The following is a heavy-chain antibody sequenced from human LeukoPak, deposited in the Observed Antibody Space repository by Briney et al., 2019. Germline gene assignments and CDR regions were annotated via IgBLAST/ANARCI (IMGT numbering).Heavy chain of an antibody. CDR1: GGSFSGYY. Sequence: SETLSLTCPVHGGSFSGYYWSSIRQPPGNGLEWIGEIDHSGATNYNPSFKSRVTISLDTSKNQFSLTLSSITAADTAVYYCAKAPYLSSGSWGQGTMVTVSS. V-gene: IGHV4-34*01. CDR2: IDHSGAT. D-gene: IGHD3-22*01. CDR3: AKAPYLSSGS. J-gene: IGHJ3*01.